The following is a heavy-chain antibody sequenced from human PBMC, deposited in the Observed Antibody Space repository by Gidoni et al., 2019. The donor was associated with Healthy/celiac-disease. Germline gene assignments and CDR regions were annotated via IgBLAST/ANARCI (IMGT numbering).Heavy chain of an antibody. J-gene: IGHJ4*02. CDR2: IQQDGSEK. D-gene: IGHD1-26*01. Sequence: EVQLVDSGGGLVQPGGSLILSCAASGFTFSSYWMSWVRQAPGKGLEWVANIQQDGSEKYYVDSVKGRFTISRDNAKNSLYLQMNSLRAEDTAVYYCARAVGGGSYYGSDYWGQGTLVTVSS. CDR1: GFTFSSYW. V-gene: IGHV3-7*04. CDR3: ARAVGGGSYYGSDY.